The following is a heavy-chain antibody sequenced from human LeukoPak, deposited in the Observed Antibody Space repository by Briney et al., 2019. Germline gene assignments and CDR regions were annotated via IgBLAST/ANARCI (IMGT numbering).Heavy chain of an antibody. J-gene: IGHJ4*02. CDR1: GFTFSSYG. Sequence: GGSLRLSCAASGFTFSSYGMHWVRQAPGKGLEWVAVISYDGSNKYYADSVKGRFTISRDNSKNTLYLQMNSLRAEDTAVYYCARKRRDGSLDYWGQGTLVTVSS. V-gene: IGHV3-30*03. CDR2: ISYDGSNK. CDR3: ARKRRDGSLDY. D-gene: IGHD5-12*01.